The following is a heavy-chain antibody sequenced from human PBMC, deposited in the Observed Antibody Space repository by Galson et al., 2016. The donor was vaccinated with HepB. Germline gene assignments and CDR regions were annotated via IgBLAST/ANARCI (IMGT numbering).Heavy chain of an antibody. D-gene: IGHD5-18*01. CDR2: IFYSGST. CDR1: GGSISGTSHY. Sequence: SETLSLTCTVSGGSISGTSHYWNWIRQPPGKGLEWVAYIFYSGSTNYNPSLMSRATISLDTSKNQFSLKLSSVTAADTAVYYCAREGGYSYGTDYWGQGTLVTVSS. J-gene: IGHJ4*02. CDR3: AREGGYSYGTDY. V-gene: IGHV4-61*01.